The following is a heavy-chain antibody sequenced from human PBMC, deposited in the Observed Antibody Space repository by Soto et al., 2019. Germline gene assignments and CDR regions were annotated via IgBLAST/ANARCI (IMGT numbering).Heavy chain of an antibody. Sequence: QVQLQESGPGLVKPSQTLSLTCTVSGASINSGGYYWSWVRQLPGKGLEWIGYIYFSGSTYYNPSLESRVTISLDASQNQFSLKLSSVTAADTAMYYCARVSTGGYYYHFDSWGQGTLVTVSS. CDR2: IYFSGST. CDR3: ARVSTGGYYYHFDS. J-gene: IGHJ4*02. D-gene: IGHD3-22*01. V-gene: IGHV4-31*03. CDR1: GASINSGGYY.